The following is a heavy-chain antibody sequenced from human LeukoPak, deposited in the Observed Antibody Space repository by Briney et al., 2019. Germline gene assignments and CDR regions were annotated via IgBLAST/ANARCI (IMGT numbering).Heavy chain of an antibody. CDR1: GGSISSSYW. D-gene: IGHD2-21*02. Sequence: PSETLSLTCAVSGGSISSSYWWSWVRQPPGKGLKWIGEVYHSGSTNYNPSLRSRVTISVDKSKNHFSLRLSSVTAADTAVYYCAGAYCGGDCYSGRTFDIWGQGTMVTVSS. J-gene: IGHJ3*02. CDR2: VYHSGST. V-gene: IGHV4-4*02. CDR3: AGAYCGGDCYSGRTFDI.